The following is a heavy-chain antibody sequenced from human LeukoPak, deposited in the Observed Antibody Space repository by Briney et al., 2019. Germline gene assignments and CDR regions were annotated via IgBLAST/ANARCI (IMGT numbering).Heavy chain of an antibody. CDR1: GFTFSSYG. Sequence: QSGGSLRLSCAASGFTFSSYGMHWVRQAPGKGLEWVAFIRYDGSNKYYADSVKGRFTISRDNSKNMMYLQMNSPKTEDTAVYYCTRQVSQVLPAAKGGYYYYYMDVWGKGTTVTVSS. V-gene: IGHV3-30*02. CDR3: TRQVSQVLPAAKGGYYYYYMDV. J-gene: IGHJ6*03. D-gene: IGHD2-2*01. CDR2: IRYDGSNK.